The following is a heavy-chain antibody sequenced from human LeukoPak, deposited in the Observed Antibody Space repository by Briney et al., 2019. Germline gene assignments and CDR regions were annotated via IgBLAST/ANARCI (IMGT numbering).Heavy chain of an antibody. CDR2: IYYSGST. Sequence: LRLSCAASGFTFSSYAMSWIRQPPGKGLEWIGYIYYSGSTYYNPSLKSRVTISVDTSKNQFSLKLSSVTAADTAVYYCASWGISSGDWGQGTLVTVSS. CDR3: ASWGISSGD. CDR1: GFTFSSYA. V-gene: IGHV4-30-4*08. J-gene: IGHJ4*02. D-gene: IGHD2-15*01.